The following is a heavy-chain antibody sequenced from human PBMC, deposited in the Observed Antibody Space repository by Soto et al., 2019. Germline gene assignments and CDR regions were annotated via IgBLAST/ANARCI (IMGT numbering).Heavy chain of an antibody. J-gene: IGHJ4*02. Sequence: QVQLVQSGAEVKKPGASVKVSCKASGYTSTIYGISWVRQAPGQGLEWMGWISGYNGNTDYAQNLQDRVTLTTDASTSSVYMELRSLRSDDTAVYYCAMVDYYDSSGYYGYWGQGTLITVSS. D-gene: IGHD3-22*01. V-gene: IGHV1-18*04. CDR2: ISGYNGNT. CDR1: GYTSTIYG. CDR3: AMVDYYDSSGYYGY.